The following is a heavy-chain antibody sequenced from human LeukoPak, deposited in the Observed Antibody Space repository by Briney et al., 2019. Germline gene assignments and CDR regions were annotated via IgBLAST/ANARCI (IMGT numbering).Heavy chain of an antibody. CDR3: ARGGYSYGYSYYYYYMDV. CDR1: GYTFTSYD. J-gene: IGHJ6*03. CDR2: MNPNSGNT. V-gene: IGHV1-8*01. Sequence: ASVKVSCKASGYTFTSYDINWVRQATGQGLEWMGWMNPNSGNTGCAQKFQGRVTMTRNTSISTAYMELSSLRSEDTAVYYCARGGYSYGYSYYYYYMDVWGKGTTVTVSS. D-gene: IGHD5-18*01.